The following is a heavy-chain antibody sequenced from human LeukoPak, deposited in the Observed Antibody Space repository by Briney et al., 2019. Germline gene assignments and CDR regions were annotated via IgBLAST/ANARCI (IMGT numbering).Heavy chain of an antibody. V-gene: IGHV3-15*01. J-gene: IGHJ4*02. Sequence: GGSLRLSCAASGFTFNNAWMTWVRQAPGKGLEWVGRVKRKIDGETTDYAAPVKGRFAISRDDSKNTVYLQMNSLRTEDTAVYYCTTDPAAYWGQGTLVTVSS. CDR3: TTDPAAY. CDR2: VKRKIDGETT. CDR1: GFTFNNAW.